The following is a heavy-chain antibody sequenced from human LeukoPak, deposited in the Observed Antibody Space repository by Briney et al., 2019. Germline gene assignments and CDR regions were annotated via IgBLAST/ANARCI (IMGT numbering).Heavy chain of an antibody. Sequence: ASVKVSWKASGGTFSSYAISWVRQAPEQGLEWMGGIIPIFGTANYAQKFQGRVTITADESTSTAYMELSSLRSEDTAVYYCARGSYDILTGYYSDYYGMDVWGKGTTVTVSS. CDR3: ARGSYDILTGYYSDYYGMDV. D-gene: IGHD3-9*01. V-gene: IGHV1-69*13. CDR2: IIPIFGTA. J-gene: IGHJ6*04. CDR1: GGTFSSYA.